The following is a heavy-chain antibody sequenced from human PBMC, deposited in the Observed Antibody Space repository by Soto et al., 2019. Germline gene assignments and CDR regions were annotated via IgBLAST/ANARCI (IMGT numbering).Heavy chain of an antibody. Sequence: EVHLLESGGGLVQPGGSLRLSCAASGFTFSNYAMTWVRQAPGKGLDWVSVISGTGGGTNNADSAKGRFTTSSDNSKNTLYLQLNSRRAEDTAVYYCAKRAFYGAGIPNYYGMDVWGQGTAVTVSS. V-gene: IGHV3-23*01. CDR1: GFTFSNYA. J-gene: IGHJ6*02. CDR2: ISGTGGGT. D-gene: IGHD3-10*01. CDR3: AKRAFYGAGIPNYYGMDV.